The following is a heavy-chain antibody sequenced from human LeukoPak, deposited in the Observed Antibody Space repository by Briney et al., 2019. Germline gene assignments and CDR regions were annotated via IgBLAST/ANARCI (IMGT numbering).Heavy chain of an antibody. J-gene: IGHJ4*02. CDR1: GYTFTSYA. D-gene: IGHD3-3*01. CDR2: INPNSGGT. CDR3: ARGKHDSDY. Sequence: GASVKVSCKASGYTFTSYAMHWVRQAPGQRLEWMGWINPNSGGTNYAQKFQGRVTMTRDTSISTAYMELSRLRFDDTAVYYCARGKHDSDYWGQGTLVTVSS. V-gene: IGHV1-2*02.